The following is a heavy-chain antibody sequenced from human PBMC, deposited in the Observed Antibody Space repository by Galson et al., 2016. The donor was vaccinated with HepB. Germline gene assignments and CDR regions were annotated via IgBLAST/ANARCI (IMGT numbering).Heavy chain of an antibody. CDR3: ARGASSSSYGSRWFDP. CDR2: IYYSGRA. J-gene: IGHJ5*02. Sequence: SETLSLTCTVSGGFIRSYYWSWIRQPPGKGLEWLGYIYYSGRANYNPSLMSRVTISVDSSTNQFSLKLSSVTAADTAFYFCARGASSSSYGSRWFDPWGQGILVTVSS. V-gene: IGHV4-59*01. D-gene: IGHD6-6*01. CDR1: GGFIRSYY.